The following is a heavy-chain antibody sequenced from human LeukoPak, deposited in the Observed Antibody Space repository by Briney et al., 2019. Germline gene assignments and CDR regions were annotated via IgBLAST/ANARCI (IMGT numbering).Heavy chain of an antibody. CDR2: INHSGST. V-gene: IGHV4-34*01. J-gene: IGHJ6*02. D-gene: IGHD2-21*02. Sequence: SETLSLTCAVYGGSFSGYDWSWIRQPPGKGLEWIGEINHSGSTNYNPSLKSRVTISVDTSKNQFSLKLSSVTAADTAVYYCARGLNCGGDCYPYSDYGMDVWGQGTTVTVSS. CDR1: GGSFSGYD. CDR3: ARGLNCGGDCYPYSDYGMDV.